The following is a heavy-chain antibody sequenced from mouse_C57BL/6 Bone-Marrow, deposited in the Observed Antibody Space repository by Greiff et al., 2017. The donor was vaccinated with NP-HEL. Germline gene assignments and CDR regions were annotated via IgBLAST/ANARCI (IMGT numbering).Heavy chain of an antibody. V-gene: IGHV1-74*01. CDR1: GYTFTSYW. J-gene: IGHJ1*03. CDR2: IHPSDSDT. Sequence: VQLQQPGAELVKPGASVKVSCKASGYTFTSYWMHWVKQRPGQGLEWIGRIHPSDSDTNYNQKFKGKATLTVDKSSSTAYMQLSSLTSEDSAVYYCAIPYIPYSNYPGYWYFDVWGTGTTVTVSS. D-gene: IGHD2-5*01. CDR3: AIPYIPYSNYPGYWYFDV.